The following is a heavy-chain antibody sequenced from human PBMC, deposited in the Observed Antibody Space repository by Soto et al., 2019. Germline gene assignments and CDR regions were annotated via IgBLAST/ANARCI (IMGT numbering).Heavy chain of an antibody. CDR3: AKETGYSYGFQPNALDV. CDR1: GFTFSRYA. V-gene: IGHV3-23*01. D-gene: IGHD5-18*01. Sequence: LRLSCAGSGFTFSRYAMNWVRQAPGKGLEWVSIISSRGDRTSYAESVKGRFTISRDDSKNTLFLHMNSLGAEDTAVYYCAKETGYSYGFQPNALDVWGQGTTVTVSS. CDR2: ISSRGDRT. J-gene: IGHJ6*02.